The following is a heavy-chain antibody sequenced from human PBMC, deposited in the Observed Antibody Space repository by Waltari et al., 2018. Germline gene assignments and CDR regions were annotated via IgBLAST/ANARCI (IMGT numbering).Heavy chain of an antibody. D-gene: IGHD5-12*01. Sequence: EVQLLESGGGLVQPGGSLRLSCAASGFTFSSYAMSWVRQAPGKGLEWVSAISGSGGSTYNANSLKGRFTISRDNSKNTLYLQMNSLRAEDTAVYYCAKDLPQPGYSGYDLLFRDAFDIWGQGTMVTVSS. CDR2: ISGSGGST. CDR1: GFTFSSYA. V-gene: IGHV3-23*01. J-gene: IGHJ3*02. CDR3: AKDLPQPGYSGYDLLFRDAFDI.